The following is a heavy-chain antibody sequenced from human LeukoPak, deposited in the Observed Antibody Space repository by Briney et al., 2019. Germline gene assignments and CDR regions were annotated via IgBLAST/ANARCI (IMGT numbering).Heavy chain of an antibody. CDR2: IYYSGST. CDR3: AKVSHWFDP. V-gene: IGHV4-59*01. Sequence: SETLSLTCTVSGGSISNSYWSWIRQSPGKGLEWVAFIYYSGSTTYSPSLKSRVTMSVDTSKNQFSMKLGSVTAADTAVYYCAKVSHWFDPWGQGTLVTVSS. J-gene: IGHJ5*02. CDR1: GGSISNSY.